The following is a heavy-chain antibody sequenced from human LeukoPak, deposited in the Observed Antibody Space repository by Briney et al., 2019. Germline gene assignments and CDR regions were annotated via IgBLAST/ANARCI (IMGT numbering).Heavy chain of an antibody. CDR2: INDDGKT. D-gene: IGHD3-22*01. CDR3: ARAPPYYYDSRGYHYERGDYFYGMDV. J-gene: IGHJ6*02. Sequence: PGGSLRLSCAVSGFVVGVYYMTWVRQAPGKGLEWVSVINDDGKTDYADSVKGRFTVSRDYSQNTMSIQMNSLRVEDTAVFYCARAPPYYYDSRGYHYERGDYFYGMDVWGQGTTVIVSS. V-gene: IGHV3-53*01. CDR1: GFVVGVYY.